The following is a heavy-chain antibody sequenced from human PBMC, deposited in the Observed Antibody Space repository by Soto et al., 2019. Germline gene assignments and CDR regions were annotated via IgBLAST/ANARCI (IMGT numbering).Heavy chain of an antibody. CDR1: GGTFSSYA. CDR3: ARDRYYYDSSGYPLDY. J-gene: IGHJ4*02. D-gene: IGHD3-22*01. V-gene: IGHV1-69*06. CDR2: IIPIFGTA. Sequence: ASVKVSCKSSGGTFSSYAISWVRQAPGQGLEWMGGIIPIFGTANYAQKFQGRVTITADKATSTAYMELSSLRSEDTAVYYCARDRYYYDSSGYPLDYWGQGTLVTVSS.